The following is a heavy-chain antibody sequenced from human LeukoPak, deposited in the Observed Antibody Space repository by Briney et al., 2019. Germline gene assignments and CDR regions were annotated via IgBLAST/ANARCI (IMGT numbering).Heavy chain of an antibody. CDR2: IDPSDSYT. CDR1: GYNFTSYW. D-gene: IGHD4-17*01. V-gene: IGHV5-10-1*01. Sequence: GEALRISCQGSGYNFTSYWISWVRQMPGKGLEWMGRIDPSDSYTNYSPSFQGHVTISADKSISTAYLQWSSLKASDTAMYYCASPDYGDYEVYWGQGTLVTVSS. CDR3: ASPDYGDYEVY. J-gene: IGHJ4*02.